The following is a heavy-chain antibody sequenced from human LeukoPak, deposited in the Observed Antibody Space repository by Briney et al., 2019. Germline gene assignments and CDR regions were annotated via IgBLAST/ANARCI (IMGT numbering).Heavy chain of an antibody. J-gene: IGHJ4*02. CDR3: ARGPVHCSGGNCYALLFDY. D-gene: IGHD2-15*01. CDR1: GGSISSSSYY. V-gene: IGHV4-39*07. CDR2: INHSGST. Sequence: SETLSLTCTVSGGSISSSSYYWGWIRQPPGKGLEWIGEINHSGSTNYNPSLKSRVTISVDTSKNQFSLKLSSVTAADTAVYYCARGPVHCSGGNCYALLFDYWGQGTLVTVSS.